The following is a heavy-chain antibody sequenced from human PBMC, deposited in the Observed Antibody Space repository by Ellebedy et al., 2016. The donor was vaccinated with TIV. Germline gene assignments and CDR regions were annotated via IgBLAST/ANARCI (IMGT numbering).Heavy chain of an antibody. V-gene: IGHV1-24*01. D-gene: IGHD3-10*01. Sequence: ASVKVSCKVSGYTLTDLSMHWVRQAPGKGLEWMGGFDPEDGETIYAQKFQGRVTMTEDTSTDTAYMELSSLRSEDTAVYYCATGGELLTRYDAFDIWGQGTMVTVSS. CDR1: GYTLTDLS. CDR2: FDPEDGET. CDR3: ATGGELLTRYDAFDI. J-gene: IGHJ3*02.